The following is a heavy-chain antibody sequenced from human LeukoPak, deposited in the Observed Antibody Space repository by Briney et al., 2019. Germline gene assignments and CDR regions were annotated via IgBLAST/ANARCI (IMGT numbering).Heavy chain of an antibody. V-gene: IGHV3-74*01. J-gene: IGHJ4*02. CDR3: ANSVAAHT. CDR2: INSDGRGT. CDR1: GFTFSTHR. D-gene: IGHD6-6*01. Sequence: PGGSLRLSCAASGFTFSTHRMRWVRQVPGKGLVWVSFINSDGRGTNYADSVKGRFTISRDNTKNTLYLQMNSLRSEDTADYYCANSVAAHTGGQGTLVTVSS.